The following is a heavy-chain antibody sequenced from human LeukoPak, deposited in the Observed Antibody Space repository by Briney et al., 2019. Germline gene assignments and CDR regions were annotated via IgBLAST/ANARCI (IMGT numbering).Heavy chain of an antibody. D-gene: IGHD2-2*01. CDR3: ARDPPLGYCSSTSCPHLDY. J-gene: IGHJ4*02. V-gene: IGHV3-21*01. Sequence: GGSLRLSCAASGFTFSSYSMNWVRQAPGKGLEWVSSISSSSSFIYYADSVKGRFTISRDNAKNSLYLQVNSLRAEDTAVYYCARDPPLGYCSSTSCPHLDYWGQGTLVTVSS. CDR1: GFTFSSYS. CDR2: ISSSSSFI.